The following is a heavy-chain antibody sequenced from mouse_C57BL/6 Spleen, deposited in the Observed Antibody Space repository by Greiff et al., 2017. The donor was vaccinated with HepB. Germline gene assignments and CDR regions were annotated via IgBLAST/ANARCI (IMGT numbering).Heavy chain of an antibody. J-gene: IGHJ4*01. D-gene: IGHD1-1*01. CDR2: IDPSDSET. V-gene: IGHV1-52*01. CDR1: GYTFTSYW. CDR3: ARIVARDYYAMDY. Sequence: VQLQQPGAELVRPGSSVKLSCKASGYTFTSYWMHWVKQRPIQGLEWIGNIDPSDSETHYNQKFKDKATLTVDKSSSTAYMQLSSLTSEDSAVYYCARIVARDYYAMDYWGQGTSVTVSS.